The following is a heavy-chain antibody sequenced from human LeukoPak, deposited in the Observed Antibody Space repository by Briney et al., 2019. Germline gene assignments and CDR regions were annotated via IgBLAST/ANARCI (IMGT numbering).Heavy chain of an antibody. CDR2: IRNKAADYST. J-gene: IGHJ4*02. D-gene: IGHD4-17*01. CDR1: GFTFSSLY. CDR3: VRVRHGDSFDF. V-gene: IGHV3-72*01. Sequence: PGGSLRLSCDASGFTFSSLYMDWVRQAPGKGLEWVGRIRNKAADYSTDYASSVKGRFTISRDDSRNSLYLQMSSLKSEDTALYYCVRVRHGDSFDFWGQRTQVTLSS.